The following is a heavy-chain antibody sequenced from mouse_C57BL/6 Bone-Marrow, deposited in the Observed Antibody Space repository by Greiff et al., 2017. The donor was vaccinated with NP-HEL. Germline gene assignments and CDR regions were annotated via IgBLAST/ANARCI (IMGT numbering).Heavy chain of an antibody. CDR1: GYTFTSYW. V-gene: IGHV1-50*01. CDR3: ANGYPFDY. D-gene: IGHD2-2*01. Sequence: VQLQQPGAELVKPGASVKLSCKASGYTFTSYWMQWVKQRPGQGLEWIGEIDPSDSYTNYNQKFKGMATLTVDTSSSTAYMQLSSLTSEDSAVYYCANGYPFDYWGQGTTLTVSS. CDR2: IDPSDSYT. J-gene: IGHJ2*01.